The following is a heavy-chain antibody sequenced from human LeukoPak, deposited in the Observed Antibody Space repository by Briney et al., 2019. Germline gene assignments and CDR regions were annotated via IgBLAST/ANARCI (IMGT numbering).Heavy chain of an antibody. V-gene: IGHV3-23*01. CDR1: GFTFSSYA. D-gene: IGHD5-24*01. CDR2: ISGSAGST. J-gene: IGHJ3*02. Sequence: GGSLRLSCAASGFTFSSYAMSWVRQAPGKGLEWVSAISGSAGSTYYADSVKGRFAISRDNSKETLYLQMNSLTAEDTAVYYCAKAGVELATISPFDIWGQGTMVTVSS. CDR3: AKAGVELATISPFDI.